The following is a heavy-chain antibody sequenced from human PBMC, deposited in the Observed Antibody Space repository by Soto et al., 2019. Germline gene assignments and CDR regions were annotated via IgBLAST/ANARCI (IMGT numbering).Heavy chain of an antibody. CDR3: ARIGFSGALDL. CDR2: IGYRGGDT. J-gene: IGHJ3*01. Sequence: GGSLRLSSAASGFTFSSASMHWVRQAPGKGLEYVSAIGYRGGDTYYAESVKGRFTISRDNSKKMLYLQMGSLRPEVSAVYFCARIGFSGALDLWGQGTMVTVSS. V-gene: IGHV3-64*02. CDR1: GFTFSSAS.